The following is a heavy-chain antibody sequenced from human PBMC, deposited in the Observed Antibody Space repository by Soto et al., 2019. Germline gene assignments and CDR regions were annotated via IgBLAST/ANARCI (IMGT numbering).Heavy chain of an antibody. Sequence: GGSLRLSCAASGFTFSDYGMHWVRQAPGKGLEWVAVISYVGSNKYYADSVKGRFTISRGNSKNTVSLQLNSLRAEDTALYYCAKDDKRGGSGDNYGMDVWGQGTAVTVSS. J-gene: IGHJ6*02. CDR1: GFTFSDYG. CDR2: ISYVGSNK. CDR3: AKDDKRGGSGDNYGMDV. V-gene: IGHV3-30*18. D-gene: IGHD3-10*01.